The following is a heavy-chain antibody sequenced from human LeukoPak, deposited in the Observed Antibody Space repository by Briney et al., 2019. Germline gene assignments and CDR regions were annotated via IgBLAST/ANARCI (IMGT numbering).Heavy chain of an antibody. CDR2: ITRSSIYK. V-gene: IGHV3-21*01. J-gene: IGHJ4*02. D-gene: IGHD3-3*01. Sequence: PGGSLRLSCAASGFTFSSYSMNWVRQAPGKGLEWVSSITRSSIYKYYADSVKGRFTISRDNAKNSVYLEMNSLRADDTAVYYCARSARLMKGVVEVTALDDWGQGTLVTVSS. CDR1: GFTFSSYS. CDR3: ARSARLMKGVVEVTALDD.